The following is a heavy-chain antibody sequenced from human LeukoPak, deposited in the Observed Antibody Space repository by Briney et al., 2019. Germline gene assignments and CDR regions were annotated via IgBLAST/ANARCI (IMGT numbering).Heavy chain of an antibody. CDR3: AEDIVVVPAAGMDV. CDR2: ISWNSGSI. J-gene: IGHJ6*02. CDR1: GFTFDDYA. Sequence: PGGSLRLSCAASGFTFDDYAMHWVRQAPGKGLEWVSGISWNSGSIGYADSVKGRFTISRDNAKNSLYLQMNSLRAEDTALYYCAEDIVVVPAAGMDVWGQGTTVTVSS. D-gene: IGHD2-2*01. V-gene: IGHV3-9*01.